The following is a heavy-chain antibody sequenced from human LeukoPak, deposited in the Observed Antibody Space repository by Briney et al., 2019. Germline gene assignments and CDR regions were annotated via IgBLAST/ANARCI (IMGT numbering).Heavy chain of an antibody. CDR2: ISYDGSNK. CDR1: GFTFSDYY. CDR3: AKDGVATIMGGYFDY. Sequence: PGGSLRLSCAASGFTFSDYYMSWVRQAPGKGLEWVAVISYDGSNKYYADSVKGRFTISRDNSKNTLYLQMNSLRAEDTAVYYCAKDGVATIMGGYFDYWGQGTLVTVSS. V-gene: IGHV3-30*18. J-gene: IGHJ4*02. D-gene: IGHD5-12*01.